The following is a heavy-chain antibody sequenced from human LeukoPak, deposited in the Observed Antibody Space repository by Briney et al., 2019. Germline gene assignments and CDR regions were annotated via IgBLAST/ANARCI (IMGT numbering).Heavy chain of an antibody. Sequence: ASVKVSCKASGYTFTGYYMHWVRQAPGQGLEWMGRINPNSGGTNYAQKFQGRVTMTRDTSISTAYMELRSLRSDDTAVYYCARDRYYDFWSGTNAIFDYWGQGTLVTVSS. CDR1: GYTFTGYY. CDR3: ARDRYYDFWSGTNAIFDY. D-gene: IGHD3-3*01. J-gene: IGHJ4*02. CDR2: INPNSGGT. V-gene: IGHV1-2*06.